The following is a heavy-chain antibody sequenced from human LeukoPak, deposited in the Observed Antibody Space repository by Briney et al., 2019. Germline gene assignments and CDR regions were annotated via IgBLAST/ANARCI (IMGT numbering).Heavy chain of an antibody. CDR3: AKVKLVAAIFDP. CDR1: GGSISSSSYY. D-gene: IGHD5-12*01. V-gene: IGHV4-39*07. CDR2: IYYSGST. Sequence: SETLSLTCTVSGGSISSSSYYWGWIRQPPGKGLEWIGSIYYSGSTYYNPSLKSRVTTSLDTSKNQFSLRLNSVTAADTAVYYCAKVKLVAAIFDPWGQGTLVTVSS. J-gene: IGHJ5*02.